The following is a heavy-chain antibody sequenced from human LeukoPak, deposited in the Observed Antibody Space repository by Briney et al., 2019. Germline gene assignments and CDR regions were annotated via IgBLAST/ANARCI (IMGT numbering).Heavy chain of an antibody. Sequence: MASETLSLTCTVSGGSISSGGYYWSWIRQHPGKGLEWIGYIFYSGTTYYNPSLKSRFTMSVDTPKNHFSLKLSSVTAADTAVYYCARVASGYAYFDYWGQGTLVTVSS. CDR3: ARVASGYAYFDY. CDR2: IFYSGTT. D-gene: IGHD5-12*01. V-gene: IGHV4-31*03. J-gene: IGHJ4*02. CDR1: GGSISSGGYY.